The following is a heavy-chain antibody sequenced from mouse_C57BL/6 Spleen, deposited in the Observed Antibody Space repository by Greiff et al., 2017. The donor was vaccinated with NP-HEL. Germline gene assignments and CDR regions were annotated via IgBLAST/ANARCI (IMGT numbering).Heavy chain of an antibody. CDR2: IYPRDGST. V-gene: IGHV1-85*01. D-gene: IGHD2-2*01. Sequence: VQLQESGPELVKPGASVKLSCKASGYTFTSYDINWVKQRPGQGLEWIGWIYPRDGSTKYNEKFKGKATLTVDTSSSTAYMELHSLTSEDAAVYFWARGVTTDYYAMDYWGQGTSVTVSS. J-gene: IGHJ4*01. CDR1: GYTFTSYD. CDR3: ARGVTTDYYAMDY.